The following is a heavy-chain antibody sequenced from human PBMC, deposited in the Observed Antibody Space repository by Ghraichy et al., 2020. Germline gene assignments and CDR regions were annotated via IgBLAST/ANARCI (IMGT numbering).Heavy chain of an antibody. D-gene: IGHD1-1*01. J-gene: IGHJ4*02. CDR1: GFTFSSYA. V-gene: IGHV3-23*01. CDR2: ISGSGGST. CDR3: AKVGWNDVPWIAY. Sequence: LSLTCAASGFTFSSYAMSWVRQAPGKGLEWVSAISGSGGSTYYADSVKGRFTISRDNSKNTLYLQMNSLRAEDTAVYYCAKVGWNDVPWIAYWGQGTLVTVSS.